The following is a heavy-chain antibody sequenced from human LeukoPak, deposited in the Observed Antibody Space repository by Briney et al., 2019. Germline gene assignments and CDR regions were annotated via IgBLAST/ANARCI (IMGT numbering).Heavy chain of an antibody. CDR2: IWYDGSNK. CDR3: ARDRGIAAAWYYFDY. V-gene: IGHV3-33*01. CDR1: GFTFSSYG. Sequence: GRSLRLSCEASGFTFSSYGMHWVRQAPGKGVEWVAVIWYDGSNKYYADSVKGRFTISRDNSKNTLYLQMNSLRAEDTAVYYCARDRGIAAAWYYFDYWGQGTLVTVSS. D-gene: IGHD6-13*01. J-gene: IGHJ4*02.